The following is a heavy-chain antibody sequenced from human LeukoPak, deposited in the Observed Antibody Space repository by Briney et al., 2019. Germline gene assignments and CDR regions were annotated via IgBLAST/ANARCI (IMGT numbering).Heavy chain of an antibody. CDR1: GYTFTSYY. CDR2: INPSGGST. Sequence: ASAKVSCKASGYTFTSYYMHWVRQAPGQGLEWMGIINPSGGSTSYAQKFQGRVTMTRDTSTSTVYMELSSLRSEDTAVYYCAREVAAAGFDYWGQGTLVTVSS. V-gene: IGHV1-46*01. CDR3: AREVAAAGFDY. D-gene: IGHD6-13*01. J-gene: IGHJ4*02.